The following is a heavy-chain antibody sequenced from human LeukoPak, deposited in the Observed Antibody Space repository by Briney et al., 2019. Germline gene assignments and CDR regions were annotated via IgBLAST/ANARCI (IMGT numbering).Heavy chain of an antibody. V-gene: IGHV7-4-1*01. CDR2: INTNTGNP. Sequence: ASVKVSCKASGYTFSAYDISWMRQAPGQGLEWMGGINTNTGNPTYAQDFSGRFVFSLDSSVTTAYLQIDSVQADDTAVYFCARDLAVPGTARGYWGQGTLVTVSS. CDR3: ARDLAVPGTARGY. CDR1: GYTFSAYD. D-gene: IGHD6-19*01. J-gene: IGHJ4*02.